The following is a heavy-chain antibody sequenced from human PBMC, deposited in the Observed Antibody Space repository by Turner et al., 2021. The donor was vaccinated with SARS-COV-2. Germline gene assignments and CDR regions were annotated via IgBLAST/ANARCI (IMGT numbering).Heavy chain of an antibody. Sequence: QVQLVQSGAEVKKPGASVKVSCKISGYTLTELSMYWVRQAPGKGLEWMGGFDPEDGETFYAQNFQGRVTMTEDTSTDTAYMELSSLRSEDTAVYFCATGYQLRVNWFDPWGQGTLVTVSS. CDR1: GYTLTELS. CDR3: ATGYQLRVNWFDP. D-gene: IGHD2-2*01. CDR2: FDPEDGET. V-gene: IGHV1-24*01. J-gene: IGHJ5*02.